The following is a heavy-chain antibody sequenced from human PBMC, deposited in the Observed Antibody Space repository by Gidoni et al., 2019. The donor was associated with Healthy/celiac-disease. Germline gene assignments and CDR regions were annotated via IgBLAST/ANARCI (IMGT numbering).Heavy chain of an antibody. CDR1: GFTFSRYW. CDR3: ARDPKLGLHQDYYFDY. D-gene: IGHD7-27*01. CDR2: INSDGSST. J-gene: IGHJ4*02. Sequence: EVQLVESGGGLVQPGGSLRLSCAASGFTFSRYWMHWVRQAPGKGLVWVSRINSDGSSTSYADSVKGRFTISRDNAKNTLYLQMNSLRAEDTAVYYCARDPKLGLHQDYYFDYWGQGTLVTVSS. V-gene: IGHV3-74*01.